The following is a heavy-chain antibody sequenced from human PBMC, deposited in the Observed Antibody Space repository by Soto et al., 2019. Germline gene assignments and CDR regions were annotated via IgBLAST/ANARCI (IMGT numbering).Heavy chain of an antibody. V-gene: IGHV4-61*01. CDR1: GGSISSGNYC. Sequence: PSETLSLTCTVSGGSISSGNYCWSWIRQPPGKGLEWIGFIYYSGSTSYNPSLNSRVTMSVDTSKNQFSLKVNSVTAADTAVYYCARESYYGSGATVVAYWGQGTLVTVSS. J-gene: IGHJ4*02. CDR2: IYYSGST. D-gene: IGHD3-10*01. CDR3: ARESYYGSGATVVAY.